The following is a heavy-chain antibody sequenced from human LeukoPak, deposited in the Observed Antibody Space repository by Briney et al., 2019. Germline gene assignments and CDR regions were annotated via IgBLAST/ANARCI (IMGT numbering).Heavy chain of an antibody. CDR1: GGSVSGYY. V-gene: IGHV4-59*08. Sequence: SETLSLTCAVYGGSVSGYYWSWIRQPPGKGLEWIGYIYYSGSTNYNPSLKSRVTISVDTSKNQFSLKLSSVTAADTAVYYCARRSAYRGGDCYGCYYYGMDVWGQGTTVTVSS. D-gene: IGHD2-21*02. CDR2: IYYSGST. J-gene: IGHJ6*02. CDR3: ARRSAYRGGDCYGCYYYGMDV.